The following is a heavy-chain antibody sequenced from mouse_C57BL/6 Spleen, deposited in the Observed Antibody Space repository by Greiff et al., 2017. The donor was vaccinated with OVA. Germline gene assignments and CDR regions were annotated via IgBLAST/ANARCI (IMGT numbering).Heavy chain of an antibody. D-gene: IGHD2-5*01. CDR1: GYTFTDYY. CDR3: ARVAYSNLYAMDY. J-gene: IGHJ4*01. Sequence: LVKPGASVKMSCKASGYTFTDYYMNWVKQSHGKSLEWIGVINPYNGGTSYNQKFKGKATLTVDKSSSTAYMELNSLTSENSTVYYCARVAYSNLYAMDYWGQGTSVTVSS. CDR2: INPYNGGT. V-gene: IGHV1-19*01.